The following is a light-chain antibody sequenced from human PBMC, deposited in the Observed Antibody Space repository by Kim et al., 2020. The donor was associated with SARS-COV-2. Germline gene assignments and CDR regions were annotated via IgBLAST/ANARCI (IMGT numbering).Light chain of an antibody. CDR3: QQRSTSWT. CDR1: QSVSSY. V-gene: IGKV3-11*01. CDR2: DAS. Sequence: SLSPGERATLSCSASQSVSSYLAWYQQKPGQAPRLLIYDASNRATGIPARFSGSGSGTDFTLTISSLEPEDFAVYYCQQRSTSWTFGQGTKVDIK. J-gene: IGKJ1*01.